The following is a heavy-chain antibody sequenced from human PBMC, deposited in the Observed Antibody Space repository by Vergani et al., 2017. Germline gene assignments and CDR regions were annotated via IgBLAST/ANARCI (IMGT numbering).Heavy chain of an antibody. CDR2: IRYDGNNQ. CDR3: ARARCIETCYMSNWLDS. Sequence: QVQLVESGGGVVQPGGSLRLSCEASGFTFNNYGIHWVRQTPGKGLEWVAFIRYDGNNQQYFHSVKGRFTISRDNSKNTLYLQMNSLRVEDTAVYYCARARCIETCYMSNWLDSWGQGTLVTVSS. CDR1: GFTFNNYG. D-gene: IGHD3-9*01. V-gene: IGHV3-30*02. J-gene: IGHJ5*01.